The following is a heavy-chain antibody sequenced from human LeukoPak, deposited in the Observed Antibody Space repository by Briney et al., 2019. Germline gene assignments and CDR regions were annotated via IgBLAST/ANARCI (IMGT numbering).Heavy chain of an antibody. CDR2: MNPNNGNT. D-gene: IGHD6-19*01. V-gene: IGHV1-8*01. CDR1: GYTFTSYD. CDR3: ARDPTNTSGRYAHSDY. Sequence: GASVKVSCKASGYTFTSYDISWVRQATGQGLEWMGSMNPNNGNTGYPQKFRGRVTMTRDTSISTAYMELSSLRSEDTAIYYCARDPTNTSGRYAHSDYWGQGTLVTVSS. J-gene: IGHJ4*02.